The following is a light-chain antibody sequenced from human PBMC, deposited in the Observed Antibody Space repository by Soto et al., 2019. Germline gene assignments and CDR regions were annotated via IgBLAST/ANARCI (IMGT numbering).Light chain of an antibody. CDR1: QSVRSSH. Sequence: EIVLTQSPGTLCLSPGERATLSCRTSQSVRSSHLAWYQQKPGQAPRLLIYGASSRATGIPDRFSGSGSGTGFTLTISRLEPEDFAVYHCQQYSSSPLTFGGGTKVEIK. CDR3: QQYSSSPLT. V-gene: IGKV3-20*01. CDR2: GAS. J-gene: IGKJ4*01.